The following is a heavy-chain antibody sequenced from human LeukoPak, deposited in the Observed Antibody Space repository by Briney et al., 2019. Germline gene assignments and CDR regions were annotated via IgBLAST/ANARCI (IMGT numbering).Heavy chain of an antibody. CDR1: GGSISTYF. CDR3: ARHKSSGSYPLDY. V-gene: IGHV4-59*08. Sequence: PSETLSLTCTVSGGSISTYFWSWIRQPPGEGLEWIGHIYFSGSTNYNPSLKSRVTISVDTSKNQFSLKLSSVTAADTAVYYCARHKSSGSYPLDYWGQGILVTVSS. D-gene: IGHD3-22*01. J-gene: IGHJ4*02. CDR2: IYFSGST.